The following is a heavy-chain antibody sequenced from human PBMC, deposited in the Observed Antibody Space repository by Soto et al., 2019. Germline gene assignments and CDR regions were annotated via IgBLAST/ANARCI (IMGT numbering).Heavy chain of an antibody. V-gene: IGHV4-30-4*01. D-gene: IGHD3-10*01. Sequence: SETLSLTCTVSGGSISSGDYYWSWIRQPPGKGLEWIGYIYYSGSTYYSPSLKSRVTISVDTSKNQFSLKLSSVTAADTAVYYCARVSLVYYYYGMDVWGQGTTVTVSS. CDR2: IYYSGST. CDR1: GGSISSGDYY. CDR3: ARVSLVYYYYGMDV. J-gene: IGHJ6*02.